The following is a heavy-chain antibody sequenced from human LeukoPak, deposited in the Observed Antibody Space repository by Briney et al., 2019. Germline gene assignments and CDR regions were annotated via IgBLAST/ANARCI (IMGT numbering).Heavy chain of an antibody. CDR1: GYTFTSYY. V-gene: IGHV1-46*01. CDR2: INPSGGST. J-gene: IGHJ4*02. Sequence: GASVKVSCKASGYTFTSYYMHWVRQAPGQGLEWMGMINPSGGSTSYAQKFQGRVTMTRDMSTSTVYMELSSLRSEDTAVYYCARVDDYGDYGVEPSGYGGQGTLVTVSS. CDR3: ARVDDYGDYGVEPSGY. D-gene: IGHD4-17*01.